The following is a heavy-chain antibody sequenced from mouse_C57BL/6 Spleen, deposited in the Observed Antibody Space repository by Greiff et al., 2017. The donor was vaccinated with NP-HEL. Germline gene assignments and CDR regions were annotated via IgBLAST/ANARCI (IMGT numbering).Heavy chain of an antibody. Sequence: VQLQQPGAELVKPGASVKLSCKASGYTFTSYWMQWVKQRPGQGLEWIGEIDPSDSYTNYNQKFKGKATLTVDTSSSTAYMQLSSLTSEDSAVYYCARSDGPYYFDYWGQGTTLTVSS. D-gene: IGHD2-3*01. V-gene: IGHV1-50*01. CDR3: ARSDGPYYFDY. CDR1: GYTFTSYW. J-gene: IGHJ2*01. CDR2: IDPSDSYT.